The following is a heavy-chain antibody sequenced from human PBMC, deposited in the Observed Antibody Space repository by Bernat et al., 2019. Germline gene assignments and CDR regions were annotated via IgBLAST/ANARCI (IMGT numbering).Heavy chain of an antibody. CDR3: ARVLLWFGELFGFDP. Sequence: QLQLQESGPGLVKPSETLSLTCTVSGGSISSSSYYWGWIRQPPGKGLEWIGSIYYSGSTYYNPSLKRRVTISLDTSKNQFSLKLSSVTAADTAVYYCARVLLWFGELFGFDPWGQGTLVTVSS. D-gene: IGHD3-10*01. CDR1: GGSISSSSYY. V-gene: IGHV4-39*01. J-gene: IGHJ5*02. CDR2: IYYSGST.